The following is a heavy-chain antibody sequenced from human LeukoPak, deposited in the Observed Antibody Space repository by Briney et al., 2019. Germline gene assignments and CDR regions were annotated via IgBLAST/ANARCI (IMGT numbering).Heavy chain of an antibody. D-gene: IGHD2/OR15-2a*01. CDR3: ARVAEYTYYYGMDV. CDR2: INPNSGGT. CDR1: GYTFTCYY. J-gene: IGHJ6*02. Sequence: ASVKVSCKASGYTFTCYYMHWVRQAPGQGLEWMGWINPNSGGTNYAQKFQGGVTMTRDTSISTAYMELSRLRSDDTAVYYCARVAEYTYYYGMDVWGQGTTVTVSS. V-gene: IGHV1-2*02.